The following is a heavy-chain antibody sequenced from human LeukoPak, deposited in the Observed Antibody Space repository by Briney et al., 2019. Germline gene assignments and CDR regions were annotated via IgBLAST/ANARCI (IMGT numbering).Heavy chain of an antibody. CDR2: ISSSSSYI. CDR3: ARDLDYDILTGLLGKYYFDY. D-gene: IGHD3-9*01. J-gene: IGHJ4*02. V-gene: IGHV3-21*01. Sequence: GGSLRLSCAASGFTFSSYSMNWVRQAPGKGLEWVSSISSSSSYIYYADSVKGRFTISRDNAKNSLSLQMNSLRAEDTAVYYCARDLDYDILTGLLGKYYFDYWGQGTLVTVSS. CDR1: GFTFSSYS.